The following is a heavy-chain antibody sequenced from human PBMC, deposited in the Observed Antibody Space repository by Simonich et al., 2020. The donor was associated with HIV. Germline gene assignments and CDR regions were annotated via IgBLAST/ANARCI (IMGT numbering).Heavy chain of an antibody. V-gene: IGHV3-7*01. D-gene: IGHD3-22*01. J-gene: IGHJ4*02. CDR2: IKQDSNGQ. CDR1: GCTFSNYG. Sequence: VQLVESGGGVVQPGRSLRLSCAASGCTFSNYGMPWARQAPGKGRGGLANIKQDSNGQYNVDAVKGRITNSRDNAKKAVYLQMNSLRVEDTAVYYCARHQSEEDYESSGYTAQQGPFDYWGQGTLVTVSS. CDR3: ARHQSEEDYESSGYTAQQGPFDY.